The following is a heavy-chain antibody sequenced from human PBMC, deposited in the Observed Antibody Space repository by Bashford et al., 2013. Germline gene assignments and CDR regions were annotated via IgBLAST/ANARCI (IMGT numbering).Heavy chain of an antibody. CDR3: ARERFGASGGHYFWYFDL. CDR2: IHSSGST. D-gene: IGHD2-15*01. Sequence: GESLKISRAASGFTVRSNYMNWVRQAPGKGLEWVSVIHSSGSTYYADSVKGRFTISRDNSKNTLYLQMSSLRAGDTAVYYCARERFGASGGHYFWYFDLWGRGTLVTVSS. V-gene: IGHV3-66*01. CDR1: GFTVRSNY. J-gene: IGHJ2*01.